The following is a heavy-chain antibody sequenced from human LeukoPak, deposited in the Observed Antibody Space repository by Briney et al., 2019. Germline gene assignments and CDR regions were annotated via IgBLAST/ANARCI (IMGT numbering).Heavy chain of an antibody. J-gene: IGHJ4*02. D-gene: IGHD3-22*01. CDR3: ATDRQYYYDSSGYYYRPIDY. Sequence: ASVKVSCKVSGYTLTELSMHWVRQAPGKGLDWMGGFDPEDGETIYAQKFQGRVTMTEDTSTDTAYMELNSLRSEDTAVYYCATDRQYYYDSSGYYYRPIDYWGQGTLVTVSS. CDR1: GYTLTELS. V-gene: IGHV1-24*01. CDR2: FDPEDGET.